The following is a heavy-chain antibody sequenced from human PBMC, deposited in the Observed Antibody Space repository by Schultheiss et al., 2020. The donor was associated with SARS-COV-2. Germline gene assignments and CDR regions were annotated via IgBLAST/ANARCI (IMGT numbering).Heavy chain of an antibody. CDR2: ISAYNGNT. V-gene: IGHV1-18*04. J-gene: IGHJ4*02. CDR3: ATGPILEWLLYFDY. D-gene: IGHD3-3*01. CDR1: GYTFTSYY. Sequence: ASVKVSCKASGYTFTSYYMHWVRQAPGQGLEWMGWISAYNGNTNYAQKLQGRVTMTTDTSTSTAYMELRSLRSDDTAVYYYATGPILEWLLYFDYWGQGTLVTVSS.